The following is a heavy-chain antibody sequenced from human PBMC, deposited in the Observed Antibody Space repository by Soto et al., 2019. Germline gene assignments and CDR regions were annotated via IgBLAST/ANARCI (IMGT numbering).Heavy chain of an antibody. CDR1: GFSVSTSGVA. D-gene: IGHD2-8*01. CDR3: THRLEYCTTDTCYSAFDV. J-gene: IGHJ3*01. CDR2: FYWDDDT. Sequence: QITLKESGPTLVKPTQTLTLTCTVSGFSVSTSGVAVGWIRQPPGKALEWLALFYWDDDTRYSPSLKSRLTVTKDTSKNQVVLTMSNMDPVDTATYYCTHRLEYCTTDTCYSAFDVWGQGAMVTVSS. V-gene: IGHV2-5*02.